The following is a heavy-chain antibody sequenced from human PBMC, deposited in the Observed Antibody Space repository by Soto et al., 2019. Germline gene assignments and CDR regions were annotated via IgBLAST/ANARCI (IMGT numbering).Heavy chain of an antibody. CDR1: GGSFSGYY. D-gene: IGHD3-9*01. J-gene: IGHJ2*01. CDR3: ARESHDILTGPPWVWYFDL. CDR2: INDRGSI. V-gene: IGHV4-34*01. Sequence: QVQLQQWGAGPLRPLETLSLTCGVSGGSFSGYYWAWIRQSPGKGLEWIGEINDRGSINYNPSLKSRVSISVAPSKNHYSLNLRSVTAADRAVYYCARESHDILTGPPWVWYFDLWGRGTLVTVSS.